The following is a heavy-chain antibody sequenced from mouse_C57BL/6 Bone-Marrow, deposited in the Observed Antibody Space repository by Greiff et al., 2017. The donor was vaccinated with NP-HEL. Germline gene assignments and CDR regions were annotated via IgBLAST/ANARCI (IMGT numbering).Heavy chain of an antibody. CDR3: ARGITTVVATGRYFDY. CDR2: ISYDGSN. Sequence: EVKLMESGPGLVKPSQSLSLTCSVTGYSITSGYYWNWIRQFPGNKLEWMGYISYDGSNNYNPSLKNRISITRDTSKNQFFLKLNSVTTEDTATYYCARGITTVVATGRYFDYWGQGTTLTVSS. D-gene: IGHD1-1*01. V-gene: IGHV3-6*01. CDR1: GYSITSGYY. J-gene: IGHJ2*01.